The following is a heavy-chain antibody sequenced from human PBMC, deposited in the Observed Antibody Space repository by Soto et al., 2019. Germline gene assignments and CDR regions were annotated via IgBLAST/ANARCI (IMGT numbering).Heavy chain of an antibody. Sequence: ASVKVSCKASGYTFTSYGISWVRQAPGQGLEWMGWISAYNGNTNYAQKLQGRVTMTTDTSTSTAYMELRSLRSDDTAVYYCARGYCSSTSCYGGSWFDPWGQGTLVTVSS. CDR2: ISAYNGNT. D-gene: IGHD2-2*01. J-gene: IGHJ5*02. CDR1: GYTFTSYG. V-gene: IGHV1-18*04. CDR3: ARGYCSSTSCYGGSWFDP.